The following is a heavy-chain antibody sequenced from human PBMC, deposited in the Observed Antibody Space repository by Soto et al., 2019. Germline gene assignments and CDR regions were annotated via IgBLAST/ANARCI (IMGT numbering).Heavy chain of an antibody. Sequence: SETLSLTCTVSGGSISSGDYYWSWIRQPPGKGLEWIGCIYYSGSTYYNPSLKSRVTISVDTSKNQFSLKLSSVTAADTAVYYCARVGNINWLDPWGQGTLVTISS. V-gene: IGHV4-30-4*01. CDR1: GGSISSGDYY. CDR3: ARVGNINWLDP. CDR2: IYYSGST. D-gene: IGHD5-12*01. J-gene: IGHJ5*02.